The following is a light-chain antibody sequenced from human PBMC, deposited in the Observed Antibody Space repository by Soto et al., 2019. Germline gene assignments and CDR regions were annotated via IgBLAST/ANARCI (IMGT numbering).Light chain of an antibody. Sequence: DIQMTQSPSSLSASVGDRVTITCRASQSINIPLNWYQQKPGKAPKFMIYAASSLQSGVPSRFSGSGSGTDFTLTIINLQPEDFGTYYCQQSDRVPLTFGGGTKVEIK. V-gene: IGKV1-39*01. J-gene: IGKJ4*01. CDR1: QSINIP. CDR3: QQSDRVPLT. CDR2: AAS.